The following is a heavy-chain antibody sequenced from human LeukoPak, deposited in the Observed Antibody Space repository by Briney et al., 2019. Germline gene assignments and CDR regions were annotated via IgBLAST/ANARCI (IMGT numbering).Heavy chain of an antibody. D-gene: IGHD3-22*01. V-gene: IGHV4-59*08. Sequence: SETLSLTCTVSGGSISSYYWSWIRQPPGKGLEWIGYIYYSGSTNYNPSLKSRVTISVDTSKNQFSLKLSSVTAADTAVYYCARQVTRSGYHYLGAFDIWGQGTVVTVSS. CDR2: IYYSGST. CDR1: GGSISSYY. CDR3: ARQVTRSGYHYLGAFDI. J-gene: IGHJ3*02.